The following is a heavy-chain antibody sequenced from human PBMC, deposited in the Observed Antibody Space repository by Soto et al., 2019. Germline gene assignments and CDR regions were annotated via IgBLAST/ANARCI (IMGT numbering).Heavy chain of an antibody. CDR1: GFTFSSYA. CDR2: ISGSGANT. Sequence: EVQVLESGGGLVQPGGSLRLSCAASGFTFSSYAMSWVRQAPGKGLEWVSAISGSGANTYYADSVKGRFTISRDNSKNIVYLQMNSLRVEDTAVYHCEKDENDAATAPFDYWGQGTMVTVSS. D-gene: IGHD6-13*01. V-gene: IGHV3-23*01. J-gene: IGHJ4*02. CDR3: EKDENDAATAPFDY.